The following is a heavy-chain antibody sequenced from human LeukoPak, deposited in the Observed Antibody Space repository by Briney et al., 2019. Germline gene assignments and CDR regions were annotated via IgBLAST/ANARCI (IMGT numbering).Heavy chain of an antibody. J-gene: IGHJ6*02. D-gene: IGHD1-26*01. V-gene: IGHV1-18*01. Sequence: ASLKVSCKASGYTFTSYGFSWVRQAPGQGLEGMGWISAYNGKTNFAQKLQGRVTMTTDTSTSTAYMELRSLRSDDTAVYYCARGGIVGAPRTERPPGHGAEGYYYGMDVWGQGTTVTVSS. CDR2: ISAYNGKT. CDR1: GYTFTSYG. CDR3: ARGGIVGAPRTERPPGHGAEGYYYGMDV.